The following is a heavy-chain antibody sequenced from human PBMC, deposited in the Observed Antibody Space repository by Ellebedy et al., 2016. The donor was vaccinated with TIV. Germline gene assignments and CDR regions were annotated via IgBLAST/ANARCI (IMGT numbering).Heavy chain of an antibody. D-gene: IGHD6-19*01. CDR2: IIPIVGIA. Sequence: SVKVSXKASGGTFSSYTISWVRQAPGQGLEWMGRIIPIVGIANYAQNFQGRVTITADKSTSTAYMELSSLRSEDTAVYYCARVNQWQGFDPWGQGTLVTVSS. CDR1: GGTFSSYT. CDR3: ARVNQWQGFDP. V-gene: IGHV1-69*02. J-gene: IGHJ5*02.